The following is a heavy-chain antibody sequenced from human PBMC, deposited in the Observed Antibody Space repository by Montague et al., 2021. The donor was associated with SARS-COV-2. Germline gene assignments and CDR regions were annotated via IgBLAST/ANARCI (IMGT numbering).Heavy chain of an antibody. V-gene: IGHV6-1*01. CDR3: ARKMDSSFDV. CDR2: TYYRSKWYN. Sequence: VPPGASLSSDSLSWHWIRQSPSRGLEWLASTYYRSKWYNDSAPSVSGRATVKPDTSRNQFSLHLDSVTPEDTALYFCARKMDSSFDVWGKGTMVIVS. J-gene: IGHJ3*01. D-gene: IGHD2-2*03. CDR1: GASLSSDSLS.